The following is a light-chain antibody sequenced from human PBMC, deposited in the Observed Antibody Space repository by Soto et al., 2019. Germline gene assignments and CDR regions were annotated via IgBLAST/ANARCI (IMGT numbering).Light chain of an antibody. J-gene: IGKJ5*01. V-gene: IGKV3-11*01. CDR1: QSITSF. CDR3: QHRSNWPPA. CDR2: DTS. Sequence: EVVLKQSPATLSASPGERVTLSCRASQSITSFLAWYQQKPGQVPRLLIYDTSNRATGIPARFSGSGSGTDFTLSISSLAPEDFAVYYCQHRSNWPPAFGQGTLPE.